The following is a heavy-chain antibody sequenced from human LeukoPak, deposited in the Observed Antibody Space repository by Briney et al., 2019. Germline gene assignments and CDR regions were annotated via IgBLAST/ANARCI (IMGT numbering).Heavy chain of an antibody. CDR2: INHSGST. CDR1: GGSFSGYY. D-gene: IGHD2-2*01. CDR3: ARAGSYVPAAIPFDY. V-gene: IGHV4-34*01. Sequence: SETLSLTCAVYGGSFSGYYWSWIRQPPGKGLEWIGEINHSGSTNYNPSLKSRVTISVDTSKNQFSLKLSSVTAADTAAYYCARAGSYVPAAIPFDYWGQGTLVTVSS. J-gene: IGHJ4*02.